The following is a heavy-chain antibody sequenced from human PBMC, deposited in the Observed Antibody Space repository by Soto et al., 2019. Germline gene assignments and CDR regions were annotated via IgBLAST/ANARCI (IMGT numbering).Heavy chain of an antibody. Sequence: QVQLVESGGGVVQPGGSLRLSCEAAGFTFRNHGMHWVRQAPGKGLEWVAVIWYDGSDKYYADSVKGRFTISRDNSKNTLFLQMNSLRAEDTAVYYCARDLKRYSSSWVFPGYYYGMDVWGQGTTVTVSS. D-gene: IGHD6-13*01. J-gene: IGHJ6*02. V-gene: IGHV3-33*01. CDR2: IWYDGSDK. CDR1: GFTFRNHG. CDR3: ARDLKRYSSSWVFPGYYYGMDV.